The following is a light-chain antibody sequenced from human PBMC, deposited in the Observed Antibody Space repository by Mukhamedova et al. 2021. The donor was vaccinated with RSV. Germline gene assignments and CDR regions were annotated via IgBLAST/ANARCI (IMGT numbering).Light chain of an antibody. V-gene: IGKV3-15*01. J-gene: IGKJ5*01. CDR2: GAS. CDR3: QQYNDWRST. Sequence: ATLSCRASQSINDNLAWYQQKPGQAPRLLIFGASTRATDIPARFSGSGSGTEFTLTISSLQSEDFAVYYCQQYNDWRSTFGQGT. CDR1: QSINDN.